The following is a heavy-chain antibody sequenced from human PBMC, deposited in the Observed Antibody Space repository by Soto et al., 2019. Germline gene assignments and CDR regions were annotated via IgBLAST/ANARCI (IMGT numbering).Heavy chain of an antibody. J-gene: IGHJ3*02. CDR3: ASSNYSSMGFDI. V-gene: IGHV4-4*02. Sequence: SETLSLTCAVSGGSISSSNWWSWVRQPPGMGLEWIGEIYHSGSTNYNPSLKSRVTISVDKSKNQFSLKLSSVTAADTAVYYCASSNYSSMGFDIWGQGTMVTVSS. CDR2: IYHSGST. D-gene: IGHD3-10*01. CDR1: GGSISSSNW.